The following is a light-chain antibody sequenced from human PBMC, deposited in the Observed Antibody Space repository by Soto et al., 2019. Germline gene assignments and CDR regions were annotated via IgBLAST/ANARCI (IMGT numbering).Light chain of an antibody. V-gene: IGKV1-5*03. CDR1: QSISSW. Sequence: DIQLTQSPVSLSASVGERVTITCRASQSISSWLAWYQQKSGKAPNLLIYKASNLKTGVPSRFSGSGSGTEVTLTISGLQTEVFATYYCQHYPSYPWTFGQGTKVEI. J-gene: IGKJ1*01. CDR2: KAS. CDR3: QHYPSYPWT.